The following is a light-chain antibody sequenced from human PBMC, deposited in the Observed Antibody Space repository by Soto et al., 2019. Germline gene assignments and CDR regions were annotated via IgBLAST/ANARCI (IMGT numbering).Light chain of an antibody. V-gene: IGKV1-5*03. J-gene: IGKJ4*01. CDR3: QQYNSYVT. Sequence: DIQMTQSPSTLSASVGDRVTITCRASHSISSWLAWYQQKPGKAPKLLIYKASSLESGVPSRFSGSGSGTEFTLTISSLQPDDFATYYCQQYNSYVTVGGGTKVEIK. CDR2: KAS. CDR1: HSISSW.